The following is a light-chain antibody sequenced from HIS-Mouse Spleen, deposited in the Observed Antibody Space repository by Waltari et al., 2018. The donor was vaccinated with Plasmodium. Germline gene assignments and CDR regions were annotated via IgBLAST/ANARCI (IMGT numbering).Light chain of an antibody. CDR3: YSTDSSGNHRV. Sequence: SYELTQPPSVSVSPGQTARITCSGDALPKKSAYWYQQKSGQAPVRVIYEDSKLPSGIPGRFSGSSSGTMATLTISGAQVEDEADYYCYSTDSSGNHRVFGGGTKLTVL. CDR2: EDS. CDR1: ALPKKS. V-gene: IGLV3-10*01. J-gene: IGLJ3*02.